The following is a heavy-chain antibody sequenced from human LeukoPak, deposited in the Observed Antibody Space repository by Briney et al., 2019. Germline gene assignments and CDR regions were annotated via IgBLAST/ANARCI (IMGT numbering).Heavy chain of an antibody. D-gene: IGHD1-26*01. CDR2: VNPNSGGA. J-gene: IGHJ3*02. Sequence: ASVKVSCKTSGYKFNDYYIHWVRQAPGQGLEWMGWVNPNSGGANYAQKFQGRVTMTRDTSIRTAYMELSRLRSDDTAVYYCARGRDSGSPYDAFDMWGQGTMVTVSS. CDR1: GYKFNDYY. V-gene: IGHV1-2*02. CDR3: ARGRDSGSPYDAFDM.